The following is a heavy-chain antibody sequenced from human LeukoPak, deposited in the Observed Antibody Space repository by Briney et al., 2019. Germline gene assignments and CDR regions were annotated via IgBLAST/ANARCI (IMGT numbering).Heavy chain of an antibody. Sequence: GASVKVSCKASGYTFTSYDINWVRQATGQGLEWMGWMNPNSGNTGYAQKFQGRVTMTRNTSISTAYMELSSLRSEDTAVYYCARGLVSRSDSSSWCGGGFYVDYWGQGTLVTVSS. CDR2: MNPNSGNT. CDR3: ARGLVSRSDSSSWCGGGFYVDY. CDR1: GYTFTSYD. J-gene: IGHJ4*02. V-gene: IGHV1-8*01. D-gene: IGHD6-13*01.